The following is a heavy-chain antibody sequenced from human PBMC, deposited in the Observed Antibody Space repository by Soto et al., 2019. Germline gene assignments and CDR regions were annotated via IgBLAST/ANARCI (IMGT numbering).Heavy chain of an antibody. CDR3: AIGDRSSWIGNH. J-gene: IGHJ4*02. D-gene: IGHD6-6*01. CDR2: IIPIFETA. Sequence: QVHLVQSGAEVTKAGSSVKVSCKASGGTLSSHAFSWERQAPGQGVEWVGGIIPIFETANYAQEFQGRVTISADESTNTVSLELNNLRSDDTAIYFCAIGDRSSWIGNHWGPGTQVTVS. CDR1: GGTLSSHA. V-gene: IGHV1-69*01.